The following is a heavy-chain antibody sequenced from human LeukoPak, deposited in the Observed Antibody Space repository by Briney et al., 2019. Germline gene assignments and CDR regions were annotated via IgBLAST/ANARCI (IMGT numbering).Heavy chain of an antibody. Sequence: GGSLRLSCAASGFTFSSYAMHWVRQAPGKGLEWVAVISYDGSNKYYADSVKGRFTISRDNSKNTLYLQMNSLRAEDTAVYYCAKTYYYDSSGYYPMGDYWGQGTLVTVSS. D-gene: IGHD3-22*01. CDR1: GFTFSSYA. CDR2: ISYDGSNK. J-gene: IGHJ4*02. CDR3: AKTYYYDSSGYYPMGDY. V-gene: IGHV3-30-3*02.